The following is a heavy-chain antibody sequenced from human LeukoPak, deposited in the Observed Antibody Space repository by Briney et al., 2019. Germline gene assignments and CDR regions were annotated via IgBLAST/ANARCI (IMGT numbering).Heavy chain of an antibody. J-gene: IGHJ5*01. Sequence: GSLRLSCAASGITDNSNYMSWVRQAPGKGLEWVSVIYDDGNTYYADSVRGRFTISRDISKNTVSLQMDSLRAEDTAVYYCARMFGYCTSIGCFPGIVSKKCDSWGQGTVVTVPS. CDR2: IYDDGNT. D-gene: IGHD2-2*03. CDR3: ARMFGYCTSIGCFPGIVSKKCDS. CDR1: GITDNSNY. V-gene: IGHV3-53*01.